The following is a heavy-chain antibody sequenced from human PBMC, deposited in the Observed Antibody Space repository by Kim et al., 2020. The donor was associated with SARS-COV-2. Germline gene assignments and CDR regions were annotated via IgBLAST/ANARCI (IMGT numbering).Heavy chain of an antibody. CDR2: ITHSGST. CDR3: ARGRTVTTIFYYYYDMGI. CDR1: GGSFSGHY. D-gene: IGHD3-3*01. J-gene: IGHJ6*03. Sequence: SETLSLTCAVYGGSFSGHYWSWIRKPPGKGLEWIGKITHSGSTNYNPSLTSRSTITVDTSKNQIYLKLSPVTAADTAVYVCARGRTVTTIFYYYYDMGI. V-gene: IGHV4-34*01.